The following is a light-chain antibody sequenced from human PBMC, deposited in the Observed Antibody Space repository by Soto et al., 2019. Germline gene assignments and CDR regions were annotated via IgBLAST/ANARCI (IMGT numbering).Light chain of an antibody. CDR2: DAS. V-gene: IGKV1-5*01. CDR1: QSINTW. J-gene: IGKJ1*01. CDR3: QQCHSYWT. Sequence: DIQMTQSPSTLSASVGDRVTITCRASQSINTWLAWYQQKPGTAPKLLIYDASSLESGVPSRFGGSGSGTEFTLTISGLQPEDFATYYCQQCHSYWTFGQGTKVDIK.